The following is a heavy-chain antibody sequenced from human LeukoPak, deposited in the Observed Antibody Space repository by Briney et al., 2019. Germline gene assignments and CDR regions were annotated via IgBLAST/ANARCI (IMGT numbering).Heavy chain of an antibody. CDR3: AKDPMIRGVIDQ. CDR2: ISGGGGSA. D-gene: IGHD3-10*01. Sequence: PGGSLRLSCAASGLTFSSYAMSWVRQAPGRGLEWVSAISGGGGSAYYADSVKGRFTISRDNSKNTMYLQMNTLRAEDTAVYYCAKDPMIRGVIDQWGQGTLVTVSS. V-gene: IGHV3-23*01. CDR1: GLTFSSYA. J-gene: IGHJ4*02.